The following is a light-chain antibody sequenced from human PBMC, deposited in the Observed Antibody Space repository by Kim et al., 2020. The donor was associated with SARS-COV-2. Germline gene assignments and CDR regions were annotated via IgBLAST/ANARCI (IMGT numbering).Light chain of an antibody. J-gene: IGKJ2*02. V-gene: IGKV3-15*01. Sequence: IVMTQSPATLSVSAGERATLSCRASQSVSSSLAWYQQKPGQPPRLLIYDASTRAAGIPARFRGSGSGTEFTLTISSLQSEDFAVYFCQQYDNWPPWTFGQGTKLEI. CDR2: DAS. CDR3: QQYDNWPPWT. CDR1: QSVSSS.